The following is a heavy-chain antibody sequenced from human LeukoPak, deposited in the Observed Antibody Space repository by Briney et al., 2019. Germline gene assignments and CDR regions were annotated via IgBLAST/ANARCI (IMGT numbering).Heavy chain of an antibody. CDR2: ISWNSGSI. D-gene: IGHD3-22*01. Sequence: GGSLRLSCAASGFTFDDYAMHWVRQAPGKGLEWVSGISWNSGSIGYADSVKGRFTISRDNAKNSLYLQMNSLRADDTAVYYCAKVRFYYDSSPLADYWGQGTLVTVSS. J-gene: IGHJ4*02. CDR1: GFTFDDYA. V-gene: IGHV3-9*01. CDR3: AKVRFYYDSSPLADY.